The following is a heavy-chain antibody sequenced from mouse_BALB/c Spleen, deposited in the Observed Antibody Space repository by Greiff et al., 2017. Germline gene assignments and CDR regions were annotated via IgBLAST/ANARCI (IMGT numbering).Heavy chain of an antibody. V-gene: IGHV1S22*01. CDR2: IYPGSGST. CDR1: GYTFTSYW. Sequence: LQQPGSELVRPGASVKLSCKASGYTFTSYWMHWVKQRPGQGLEWIRNIYPGSGSTNYDEKFKSKATLTVDTSSSTAYMQLSSLTSEDSAVYYCTRATAGDYWGQGTTLTVSS. CDR3: TRATAGDY. J-gene: IGHJ2*01. D-gene: IGHD1-2*01.